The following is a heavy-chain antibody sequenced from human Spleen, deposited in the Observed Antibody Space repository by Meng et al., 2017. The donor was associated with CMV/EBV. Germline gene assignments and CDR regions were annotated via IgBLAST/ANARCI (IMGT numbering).Heavy chain of an antibody. J-gene: IGHJ4*02. CDR3: ARDTRIFLEWLFLDY. V-gene: IGHV1-18*01. CDR2: ISAYNGNT. D-gene: IGHD3-3*01. Sequence: SGYTFNNYGISWVRQAPGQGLEWMGWISAYNGNTNYALNLQDRITMTIDTSTSTAYMELRSLRSDDTGVYYCARDTRIFLEWLFLDYWGQGALVTVS. CDR1: GYTFNNYG.